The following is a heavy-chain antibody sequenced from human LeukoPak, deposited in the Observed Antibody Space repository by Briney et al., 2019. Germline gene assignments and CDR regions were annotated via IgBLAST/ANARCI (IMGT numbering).Heavy chain of an antibody. J-gene: IGHJ4*02. V-gene: IGHV3-53*01. CDR1: GLTFSSNY. CDR2: IYSGGST. CDR3: ARDLRVYYDGSGCF. D-gene: IGHD3-22*01. Sequence: GGSLRLSCVASGLTFSSNYMSWVRQAPGKGLEWVSGIYSGGSTKYTDSVRGRFTISRDISENTVYLQMNSLRSEDSAVYYCARDLRVYYDGSGCFWGQGTLVTVSS.